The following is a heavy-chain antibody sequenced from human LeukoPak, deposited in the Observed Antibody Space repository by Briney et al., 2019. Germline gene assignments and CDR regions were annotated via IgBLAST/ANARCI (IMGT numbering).Heavy chain of an antibody. V-gene: IGHV1-8*01. CDR3: ARGRTEWPNLNWFDH. D-gene: IGHD3-3*01. Sequence: GASVKVSCKASGYTFTSYDINWVRQAPGQGLEWMGWMNPNSGNTVYAQKFQGRVTMTRNTSISTAYMELSSLRSEDTAVYYCARGRTEWPNLNWFDHWGQGTLVTVSS. J-gene: IGHJ5*02. CDR2: MNPNSGNT. CDR1: GYTFTSYD.